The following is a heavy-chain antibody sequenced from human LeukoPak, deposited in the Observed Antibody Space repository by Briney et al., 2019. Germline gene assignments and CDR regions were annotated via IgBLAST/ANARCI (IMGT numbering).Heavy chain of an antibody. J-gene: IGHJ5*02. V-gene: IGHV4-34*01. D-gene: IGHD2-2*01. CDR2: INHRGST. Sequence: SETLSLTCSVSGGSISGYYWSWIRQPPGKGLEWIGEINHRGSTNYNPSLKSRVTISVDTSKNQFSLKLSSVIAADTAVYYCARPLGYCSSSSCPQPWFDPWGQGTLVTVSS. CDR3: ARPLGYCSSSSCPQPWFDP. CDR1: GGSISGYY.